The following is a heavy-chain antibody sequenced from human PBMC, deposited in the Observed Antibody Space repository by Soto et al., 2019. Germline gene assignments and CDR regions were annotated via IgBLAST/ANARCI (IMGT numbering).Heavy chain of an antibody. CDR3: ARDSTLAY. V-gene: IGHV1-46*01. CDR1: GFTFSGYY. Sequence: QVQLVQSGAEMKKPGASVKVSCKASGFTFSGYYMHWVRQAPGQGLEWMGIINPVGGTSYAQKFQGRVTMTRDTSTSTVYMELSSLRSEDTAVYYCARDSTLAYWGQGTLVTVSS. CDR2: INPVGGT. J-gene: IGHJ4*02.